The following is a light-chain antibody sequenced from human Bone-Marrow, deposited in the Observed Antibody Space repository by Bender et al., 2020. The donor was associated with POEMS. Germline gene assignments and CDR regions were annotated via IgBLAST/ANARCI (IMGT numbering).Light chain of an antibody. CDR3: SSYAGSSRVV. V-gene: IGLV2-14*02. CDR2: DGY. CDR1: SSDIGRYKL. J-gene: IGLJ2*01. Sequence: QSALTQPASVSGSPGPSITISCTGTSSDIGRYKLVSWYQQYPGKAPKLMIYDGYKRPSGVPGRFSGSGSGNAASLIVSGLQAEDEADYYCSSYAGSSRVVFGGGTTLTVL.